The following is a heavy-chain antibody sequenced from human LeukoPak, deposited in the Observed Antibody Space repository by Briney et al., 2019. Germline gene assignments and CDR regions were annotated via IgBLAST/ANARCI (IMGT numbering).Heavy chain of an antibody. CDR3: VYSLGSGSYGS. J-gene: IGHJ5*02. CDR1: GYTFTGYY. Sequence: ASVKVSCKASGYTFTGYYMHWVRQAPGQGLEWMGWISAYNGNTNYAQKLQGRVTMTTDTSTSTAYMELRSLRSDDTAVYYCVYSLGSGSYGSWGQGTLVTVSS. CDR2: ISAYNGNT. V-gene: IGHV1-18*04. D-gene: IGHD1-26*01.